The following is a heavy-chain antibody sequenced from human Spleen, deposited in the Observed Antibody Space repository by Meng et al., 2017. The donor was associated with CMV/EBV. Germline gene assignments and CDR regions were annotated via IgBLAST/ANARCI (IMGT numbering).Heavy chain of an antibody. V-gene: IGHV3-30*02. CDR3: ARDDSLHWQY. Sequence: GESLKISCVMSGFTLSSYGMHWVRQAPGKGLEWVAFIRSDGSNTYYADSVKGRFTISRDNSKNTLYLQMNSLRAEDTAVYYCARDDSLHWQYWGQGTLVTVSS. J-gene: IGHJ4*02. CDR1: GFTLSSYG. CDR2: IRSDGSNT.